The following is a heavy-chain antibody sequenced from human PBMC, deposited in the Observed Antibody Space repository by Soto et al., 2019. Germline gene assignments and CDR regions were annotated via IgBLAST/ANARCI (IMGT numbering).Heavy chain of an antibody. J-gene: IGHJ6*02. CDR2: IKTDGSSM. CDR3: GRGIRNYYGVDV. Sequence: EVQLVESGGGLVQPGGSLRLSCAASGITFSSYWMHWVRQVPGKGLVWVSRIKTDGSSMNYADSVKGRFTISRDNAKNTVYLQMNSLRAEDTAVYYCGRGIRNYYGVDVWGQGTTVTVSS. CDR1: GITFSSYW. V-gene: IGHV3-74*01. D-gene: IGHD5-18*01.